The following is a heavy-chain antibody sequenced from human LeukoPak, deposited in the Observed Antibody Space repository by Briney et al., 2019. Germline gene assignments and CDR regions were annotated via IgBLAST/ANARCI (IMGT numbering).Heavy chain of an antibody. V-gene: IGHV3-33*06. J-gene: IGHJ6*03. Sequence: PGGSLRLSCAASGFTFSSYGMHWVRQAPGKGLEWVAVIWYDGSKKYYADSVNGRFTISRDNSRNTLFLQMNSLRADDTAVYYCANDNAYSSSWYHYYYMDVWGKGTTVTVSS. CDR1: GFTFSSYG. CDR2: IWYDGSKK. D-gene: IGHD6-13*01. CDR3: ANDNAYSSSWYHYYYMDV.